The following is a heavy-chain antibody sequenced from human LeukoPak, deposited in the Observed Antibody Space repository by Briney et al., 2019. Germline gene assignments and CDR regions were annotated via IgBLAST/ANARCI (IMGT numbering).Heavy chain of an antibody. Sequence: PSETLSLTCSVSGGSISSRSYYWGWIRQPPGEGLEWIGSIYYSGSTYYNPSLRTRVTILVDTSKNHFSLKLTSVTAADTAVYYCARDDELGYCSGGSCYPSFDYWGQGTLVTVSS. D-gene: IGHD2-15*01. V-gene: IGHV4-39*07. CDR2: IYYSGST. CDR1: GGSISSRSYY. J-gene: IGHJ4*02. CDR3: ARDDELGYCSGGSCYPSFDY.